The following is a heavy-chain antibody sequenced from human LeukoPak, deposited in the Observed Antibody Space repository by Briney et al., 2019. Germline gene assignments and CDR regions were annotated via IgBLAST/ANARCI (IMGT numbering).Heavy chain of an antibody. CDR3: ARDGRDSSSSSWFDP. Sequence: ASVKVSCKASGYTFTSYYMHWVRQAPGQGLEWMGIINPSGGSTSYAQKFQGRVTMTRDTSTSTVYMELRSLRSEDTAVYYCARDGRDSSSSSWFDPWGQGTLVTVSS. CDR1: GYTFTSYY. J-gene: IGHJ5*02. CDR2: INPSGGST. D-gene: IGHD6-6*01. V-gene: IGHV1-46*01.